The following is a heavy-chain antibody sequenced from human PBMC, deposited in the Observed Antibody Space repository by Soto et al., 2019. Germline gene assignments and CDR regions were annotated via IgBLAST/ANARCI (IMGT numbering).Heavy chain of an antibody. V-gene: IGHV4-39*01. CDR3: ARLEAAAGIGGPDY. J-gene: IGHJ4*02. CDR1: GGSISSSSYY. CDR2: IYYSGST. D-gene: IGHD6-13*01. Sequence: LSLTCTVSGGSISSSSYYWGWIRQPPGKGLEWIGSIYYSGSTYYNPSLKSRVTISVDTSKNQFSLKLSSVTAADTAVYYCARLEAAAGIGGPDYWGQGTLVTVSS.